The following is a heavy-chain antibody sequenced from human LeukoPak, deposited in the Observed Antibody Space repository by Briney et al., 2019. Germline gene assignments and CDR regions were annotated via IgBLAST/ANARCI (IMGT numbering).Heavy chain of an antibody. CDR2: IYYSGST. CDR1: VGSFSGYY. Sequence: SETLSLTCAVYVGSFSGYYWSWIRQPPGKGLEWIGYIYYSGSTNYNPSLKSRVTISVDTSKNQFSLKLSSVTAADTAVYYCARAGGGYCSSTSCLNNGFDPWGQGTLVNVSS. V-gene: IGHV4-59*01. J-gene: IGHJ5*02. D-gene: IGHD2-2*01. CDR3: ARAGGGYCSSTSCLNNGFDP.